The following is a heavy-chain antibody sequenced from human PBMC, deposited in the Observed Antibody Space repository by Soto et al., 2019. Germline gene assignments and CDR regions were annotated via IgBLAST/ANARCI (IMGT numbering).Heavy chain of an antibody. CDR3: ARHLTYCSAGSCYSDFPYYGMDV. CDR1: GGFLSPDRYY. D-gene: IGHD2-15*01. Sequence: SEALSVTCSVSGGFLSPDRYYLGWLRQPPGKGLEWIGSIFYSGSTYYNPSLKSRVTISVDTSKNQFSLKLSSVTAADTAVYYCARHLTYCSAGSCYSDFPYYGMDVWGQGTTVT. J-gene: IGHJ6*02. V-gene: IGHV4-39*01. CDR2: IFYSGST.